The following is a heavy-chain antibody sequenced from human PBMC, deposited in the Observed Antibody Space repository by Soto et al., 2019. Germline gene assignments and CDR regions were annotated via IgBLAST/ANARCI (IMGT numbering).Heavy chain of an antibody. J-gene: IGHJ6*02. CDR1: VGTFSSYA. Sequence: VKVSGKASVGTFSSYAISWVRQAPGQGLEWMGGIIPIFGTANYAQKFQGRVTITADKSTSTAYMELSSLRSEDTAVYYCARVGGVIAHVNMVRAPLDYYYYYGMDVWGQGTTVTV. CDR2: IIPIFGTA. CDR3: ARVGGVIAHVNMVRAPLDYYYYYGMDV. V-gene: IGHV1-69*06. D-gene: IGHD3-10*01.